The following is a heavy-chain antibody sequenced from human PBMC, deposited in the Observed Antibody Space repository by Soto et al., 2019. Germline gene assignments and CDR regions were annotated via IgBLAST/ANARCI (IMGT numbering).Heavy chain of an antibody. J-gene: IGHJ5*02. V-gene: IGHV6-1*01. CDR3: AREEILVAYNWFAP. CDR2: TYYRSQWYS. D-gene: IGHD1-26*01. Sequence: PSQTLSLTCAISGDSVSSNSAAWNWIRQSPSRGLEWLGRTYYRSQWYSDYAVAVKGRITINPDTSKNQFSLQLNSVTPEDTALYYCAREEILVAYNWFAPWGQGTLVTVSS. CDR1: GDSVSSNSAA.